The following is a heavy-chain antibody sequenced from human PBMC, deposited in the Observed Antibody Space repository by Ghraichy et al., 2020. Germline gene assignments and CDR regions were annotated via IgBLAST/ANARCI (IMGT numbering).Heavy chain of an antibody. CDR2: IKQDGSEK. V-gene: IGHV3-7*03. J-gene: IGHJ4*02. CDR1: GFTFSRFW. CDR3: ARDSDVDY. Sequence: GGSLRLSCAASGFTFSRFWMTWVRQAPGKGLEWVATIKQDGSEKFYGDSVKDRFTISRDNAKNSLYLQMNSLRAEDTAVYYCARDSDVDYWGQGTLVTVSS.